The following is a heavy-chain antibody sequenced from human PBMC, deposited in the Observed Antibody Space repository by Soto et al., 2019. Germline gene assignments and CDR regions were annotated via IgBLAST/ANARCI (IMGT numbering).Heavy chain of an antibody. D-gene: IGHD5-12*01. J-gene: IGHJ4*02. Sequence: GGSLRLSCAASGFTFDDYAMHWVRQAPGKGLEWVSGISWNSGSIGYADSVKGRFTISRDNAKNSLYLQMNSLRAEDTALYYCAKDRWVATIKGYFDYWGQGTLVTVSS. CDR3: AKDRWVATIKGYFDY. CDR2: ISWNSGSI. CDR1: GFTFDDYA. V-gene: IGHV3-9*01.